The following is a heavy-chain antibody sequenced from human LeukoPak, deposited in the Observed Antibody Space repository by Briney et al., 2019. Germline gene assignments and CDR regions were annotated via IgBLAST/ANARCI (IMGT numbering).Heavy chain of an antibody. CDR1: GGSFSGYY. Sequence: SETLSLTCAVYGGSFSGYYWSWIRQPPGKGLEWIGEINHSGSTNYNPSLKSRVTISVDTSKNQFSLKLSSVTAADTAVYYCASRAEYNDFWSGYLLKDYYFDYWGQGTLVTVPS. D-gene: IGHD3-3*01. V-gene: IGHV4-34*01. CDR3: ASRAEYNDFWSGYLLKDYYFDY. CDR2: INHSGST. J-gene: IGHJ4*02.